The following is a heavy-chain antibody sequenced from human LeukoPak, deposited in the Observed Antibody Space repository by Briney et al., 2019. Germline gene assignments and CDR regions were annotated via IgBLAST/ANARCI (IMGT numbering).Heavy chain of an antibody. Sequence: GGSLRLSCAASGFTFSSYVMSWGRQATGKGLEWVSSISGSGGSTYYADSVKGRFTISRDNSKNTLYLQMNSLRAADTAVYYCAKDIPVEEDYFDYWGQGTLVTVSS. D-gene: IGHD2-2*02. J-gene: IGHJ4*02. CDR3: AKDIPVEEDYFDY. V-gene: IGHV3-23*01. CDR2: ISGSGGST. CDR1: GFTFSSYV.